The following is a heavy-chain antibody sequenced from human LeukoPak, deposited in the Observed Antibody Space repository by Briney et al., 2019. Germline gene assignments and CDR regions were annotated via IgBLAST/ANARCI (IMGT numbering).Heavy chain of an antibody. CDR1: GFTFSSYW. Sequence: GFLRLSCAASGFTFSSYWMSWVRQAPGKGLEWVANIKQDGSEKYYVDSVKGRFTISRDNAKNSLYLQMNSLRAEDTAVYYCARNSQVRGVILYYYYGMDVWGQGTTVTVSS. V-gene: IGHV3-7*01. J-gene: IGHJ6*02. D-gene: IGHD3-10*01. CDR2: IKQDGSEK. CDR3: ARNSQVRGVILYYYYGMDV.